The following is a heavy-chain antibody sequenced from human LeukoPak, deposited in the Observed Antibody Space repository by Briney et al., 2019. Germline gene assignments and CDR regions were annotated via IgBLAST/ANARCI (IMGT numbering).Heavy chain of an antibody. V-gene: IGHV4-34*01. CDR2: INHSGST. Sequence: PSETLCLTPVVSGGSLRGYYWSWIRHPPRKGVGWVGEINHSGSTNYNTSLKSRVAISVDTSKNRFSLILSSVTAADTAVYYCARGPDDSSFLLSAGVYFDYWGQGTLVTVSS. J-gene: IGHJ4*02. CDR3: ARGPDDSSFLLSAGVYFDY. D-gene: IGHD3-22*01. CDR1: GGSLRGYY.